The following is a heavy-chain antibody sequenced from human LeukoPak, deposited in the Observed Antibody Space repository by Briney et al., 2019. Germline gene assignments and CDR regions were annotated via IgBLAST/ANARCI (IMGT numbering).Heavy chain of an antibody. CDR2: NIPIFGTA. CDR1: GGTFSSYA. D-gene: IGHD3-3*01. CDR3: ARVVSGRYYFDY. Sequence: ASVKVSCKASGGTFSSYAISWVRQAPGQGLEWMGGNIPIFGTANYAQKFQGRVTITADESTSTAYMELSSLRSEDTAVYYCARVVSGRYYFDYWGQGTLVTVSS. J-gene: IGHJ4*02. V-gene: IGHV1-69*13.